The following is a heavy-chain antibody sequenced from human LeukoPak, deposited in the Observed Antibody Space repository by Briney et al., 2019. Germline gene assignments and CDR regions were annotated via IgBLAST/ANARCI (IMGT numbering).Heavy chain of an antibody. CDR1: GYTFTSYY. D-gene: IGHD4-11*01. CDR3: ARLYSNYVPFGY. CDR2: INPSGGST. J-gene: IGHJ4*02. Sequence: ASVKVSCKASGYTFTSYYMHWVRQAPGQGLEWMGIINPSGGSTSYAQKFQGRVTMTRDMSTSTVYMELSSLRSEDTAVYYCARLYSNYVPFGYWGQGTLVTVSS. V-gene: IGHV1-46*01.